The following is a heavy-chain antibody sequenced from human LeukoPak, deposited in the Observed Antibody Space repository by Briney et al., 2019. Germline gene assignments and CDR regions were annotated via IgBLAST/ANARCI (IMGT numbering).Heavy chain of an antibody. V-gene: IGHV3-30-3*01. CDR2: ISYDGSNK. Sequence: PGGSLRLYCAASGFTFSSYAMHWVRQAPGKGLEWVAVISYDGSNKYYADSVKGRFTISRDNSKNTLYLQMNSLRAEDTAVYYCARDTSGYRGYWGQGTLVTVSS. CDR1: GFTFSSYA. CDR3: ARDTSGYRGY. J-gene: IGHJ4*02. D-gene: IGHD3-10*01.